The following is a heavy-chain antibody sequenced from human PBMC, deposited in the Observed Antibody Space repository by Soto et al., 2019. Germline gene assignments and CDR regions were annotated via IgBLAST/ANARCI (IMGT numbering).Heavy chain of an antibody. D-gene: IGHD1-26*01. CDR3: ARDIVSVAPRANDAFDV. V-gene: IGHV1-3*01. J-gene: IGHJ3*01. CDR1: GFTFSDTL. Sequence: QVQLVQSGAELKKPGASVNISCQASGFTFSDTLINWVRQGPGQRLEWMGWINPANGNTRYSEPFKGRVTISSLSSASTAYVALSDPTSEDTALYYCARDIVSVAPRANDAFDVWGPGTVITVSS. CDR2: INPANGNT.